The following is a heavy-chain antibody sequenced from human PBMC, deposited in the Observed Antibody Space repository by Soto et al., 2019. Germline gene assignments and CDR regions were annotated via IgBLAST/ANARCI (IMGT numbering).Heavy chain of an antibody. CDR1: GESFSGYY. CDR2: INHSGST. V-gene: IGHV4-34*01. CDR3: ARRMTTVDY. J-gene: IGHJ4*02. Sequence: QVQLQQWGAGLLKPSETLSLTCAVYGESFSGYYWSWIRQPPGKGLEWIGEINHSGSTNYNPSLKSRVTISADTSKNQFSLKLSSVTAADTAVYYCARRMTTVDYWGQGTLVTVSS. D-gene: IGHD4-4*01.